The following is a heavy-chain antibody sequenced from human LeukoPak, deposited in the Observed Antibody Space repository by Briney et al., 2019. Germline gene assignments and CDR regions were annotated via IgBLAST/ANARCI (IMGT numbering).Heavy chain of an antibody. V-gene: IGHV1-18*01. CDR3: ARDRVVVPAATSYYYYGMDV. Sequence: ASVKVSCKASGCTFTSYGISWVRQAPGPGLEWMGWISAYNGNTNYAQKLQGRVTMTTDTSTSTAYMELGSLRSDDTAVYYCARDRVVVPAATSYYYYGMDVWGQGTTVTVSS. J-gene: IGHJ6*02. CDR1: GCTFTSYG. D-gene: IGHD2-2*01. CDR2: ISAYNGNT.